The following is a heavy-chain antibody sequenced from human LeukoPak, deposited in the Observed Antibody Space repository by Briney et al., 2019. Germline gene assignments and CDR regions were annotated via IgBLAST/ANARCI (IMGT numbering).Heavy chain of an antibody. D-gene: IGHD1-26*01. V-gene: IGHV1-58*01. Sequence: SVKVSCKASGFTFTSSAVQWVRQARGQRLEWIGWIVVGSGNTNYAQKFQERVTITRDMSTSTAYMELSSLRSEDTAVYYCAADHPSRYSGSQGWGQGTLVTVSS. J-gene: IGHJ4*02. CDR3: AADHPSRYSGSQG. CDR1: GFTFTSSA. CDR2: IVVGSGNT.